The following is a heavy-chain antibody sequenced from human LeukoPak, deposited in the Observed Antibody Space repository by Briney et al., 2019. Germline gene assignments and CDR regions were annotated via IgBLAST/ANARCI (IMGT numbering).Heavy chain of an antibody. CDR2: ISWDGGST. Sequence: GGSLRLSCAASGFTFSSYAMSWVRQAPGKGLEWVSLISWDGGSTYYADSVKGRFTISRDNSKNSLYLQMNSLRTEDTALYYCEKGPGGGFYDFWSRFDYWGKETLVTVSS. D-gene: IGHD3-3*01. V-gene: IGHV3-43*01. CDR3: EKGPGGGFYDFWSRFDY. CDR1: GFTFSSYA. J-gene: IGHJ4*02.